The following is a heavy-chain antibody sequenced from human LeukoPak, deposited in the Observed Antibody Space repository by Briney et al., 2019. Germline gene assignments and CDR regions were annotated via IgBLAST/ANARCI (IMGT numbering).Heavy chain of an antibody. CDR3: TREGLTTGDAFDI. CDR2: IRSKAYGGTT. CDR1: GFTFGDYA. V-gene: IGHV3-49*04. D-gene: IGHD1-1*01. J-gene: IGHJ3*02. Sequence: GGSLRLSCTASGFTFGDYAMSWVRQAPGKGLEWVGFIRSKAYGGTTEYAASVKGRFTISRDDSKSIAYLQMNSLKTEDTAVYYCTREGLTTGDAFDIWGQGTMVTVSS.